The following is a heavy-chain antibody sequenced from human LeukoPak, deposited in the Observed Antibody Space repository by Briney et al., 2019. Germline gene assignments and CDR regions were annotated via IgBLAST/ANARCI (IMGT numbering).Heavy chain of an antibody. CDR1: GGSFSGYY. CDR3: ARGSSDGSYTDY. Sequence: PSETLSLTCAVYGGSFSGYYWSWIRQPPGKGLEWIGEINHSGSTNYNPSLKSRVTISVDTSKNQFSLKLSSVTAADTAVYYCARGSSDGSYTDYWGRGTLVTVSS. D-gene: IGHD1-26*01. J-gene: IGHJ4*02. V-gene: IGHV4-34*01. CDR2: INHSGST.